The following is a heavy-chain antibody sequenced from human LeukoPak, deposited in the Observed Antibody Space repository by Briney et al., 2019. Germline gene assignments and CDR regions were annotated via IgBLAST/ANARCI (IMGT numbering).Heavy chain of an antibody. V-gene: IGHV1-18*01. CDR3: ARRRRYDSSGYRDAFDI. D-gene: IGHD3-22*01. Sequence: ASVKVSCKASGYTFTSYGISWVRQAPGQGLEWMGWISAYNGNTNYAQKLQGRVTMTTDTSTSTAYMELRSLRSDDTAVYYCARRRRYDSSGYRDAFDIWGQGTMVTVSS. CDR2: ISAYNGNT. CDR1: GYTFTSYG. J-gene: IGHJ3*02.